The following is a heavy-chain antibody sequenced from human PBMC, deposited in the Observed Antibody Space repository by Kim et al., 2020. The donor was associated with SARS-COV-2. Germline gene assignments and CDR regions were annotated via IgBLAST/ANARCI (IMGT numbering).Heavy chain of an antibody. Sequence: GGSLRLSCAASGFTFSSYEMNWVRQAPGKGLEWVSYISSSGTTIYYAVSVRGRFTISRDNAKNSLNLQMNSLRAEDTAVYYCASQGGDNFDYWGQGTLVTVSS. CDR3: ASQGGDNFDY. CDR2: ISSSGTTI. D-gene: IGHD3-16*01. J-gene: IGHJ4*02. CDR1: GFTFSSYE. V-gene: IGHV3-48*03.